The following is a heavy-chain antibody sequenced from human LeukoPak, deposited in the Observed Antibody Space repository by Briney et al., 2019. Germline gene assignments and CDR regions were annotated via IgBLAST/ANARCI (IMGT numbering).Heavy chain of an antibody. V-gene: IGHV3-30*18. J-gene: IGHJ4*02. CDR3: AKGGDPLRFLEWPYVDY. CDR1: GFTFSSYG. CDR2: ISYDGSNK. D-gene: IGHD3-3*01. Sequence: GGSLRLSCAASGFTFSSYGMHWVRQAPGKGLEWVAVISYDGSNKYYADSVKGRFTISRDNSKNTLYLQMNSLRAEDTAVYYCAKGGDPLRFLEWPYVDYWGQGTLVTVSS.